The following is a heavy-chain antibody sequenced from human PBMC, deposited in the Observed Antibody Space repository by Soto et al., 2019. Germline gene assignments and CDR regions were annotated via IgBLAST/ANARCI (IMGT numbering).Heavy chain of an antibody. V-gene: IGHV4-39*02. Sequence: QLQLQESGPGLVKSSETLSLACNVSGDSISGSNFYWIWIRQSPGKGLEWIGTIYYNGMKVHYTPSLKNRITMSVNSSKNHVSVSVGSVTAADTAIYFCAGYARSGWPENWFDPWVQGALVTVSS. CDR2: IYYNGMKV. J-gene: IGHJ5*02. CDR3: AGYARSGWPENWFDP. D-gene: IGHD6-19*01. CDR1: GDSISGSNFY.